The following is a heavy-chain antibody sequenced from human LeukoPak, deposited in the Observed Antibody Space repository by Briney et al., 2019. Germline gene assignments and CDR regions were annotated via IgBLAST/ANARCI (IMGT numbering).Heavy chain of an antibody. D-gene: IGHD3-3*01. J-gene: IGHJ6*02. CDR1: GYTLTELS. Sequence: ASVKVSCKVSGYTLTELSMHWVRQAPGKGLEWMGGFDPEDGETIYAQKFQGRVTMTEDTSTDTAYMELSSLRSEDTAVYYCATAMITIFGLDVWGQGTTVTVSS. V-gene: IGHV1-24*01. CDR2: FDPEDGET. CDR3: ATAMITIFGLDV.